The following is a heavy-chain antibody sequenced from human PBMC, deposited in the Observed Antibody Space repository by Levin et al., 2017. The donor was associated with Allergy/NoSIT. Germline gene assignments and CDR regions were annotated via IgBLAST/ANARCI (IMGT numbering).Heavy chain of an antibody. V-gene: IGHV3-15*01. J-gene: IGHJ6*02. CDR3: TTDSVVPAAILYYYYGMDV. CDR1: GFTFSNAW. Sequence: GESLKISCAASGFTFSNAWMSWVRQAPGKGLEWVGRIKSKTDGGTTDYAAPEKGRFTISRDDSNNTLYLQMNSLKTEDTAVYYCTTDSVVPAAILYYYYGMDVWGQGTTVTVSS. D-gene: IGHD2-2*02. CDR2: IKSKTDGGTT.